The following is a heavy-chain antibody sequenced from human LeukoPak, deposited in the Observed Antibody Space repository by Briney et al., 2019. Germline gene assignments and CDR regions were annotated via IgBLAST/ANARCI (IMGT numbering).Heavy chain of an antibody. V-gene: IGHV3-23*01. CDR2: ISGSGDST. Sequence: PGGSLRLSCEASGFTFSSYAMSWVRQAPGKGLEWVSGISGSGDSTYYADSVKGRFTISRDNSKNTLYLQMNSLRAEDTAIYYCAKDELEQQQVRGFDYWGQGTLVTVSS. J-gene: IGHJ4*02. CDR1: GFTFSSYA. CDR3: AKDELEQQQVRGFDY. D-gene: IGHD6-13*01.